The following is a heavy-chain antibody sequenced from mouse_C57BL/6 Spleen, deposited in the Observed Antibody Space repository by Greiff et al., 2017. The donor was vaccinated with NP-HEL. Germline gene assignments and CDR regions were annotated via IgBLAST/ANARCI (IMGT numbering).Heavy chain of an antibody. CDR3: ARGDLCYAMDY. CDR1: GYTFTSYW. Sequence: QVQLQQPGTELVKPGASVKLSCKASGYTFTSYWMHWVKQRPGQGLEWIGNINPSNGGTNYTEKFKSKATLTVDKSSSTAYMQRSSLTSEDAAVYNCARGDLCYAMDYWGQGTAVTVST. V-gene: IGHV1-53*01. J-gene: IGHJ4*01. CDR2: INPSNGGT.